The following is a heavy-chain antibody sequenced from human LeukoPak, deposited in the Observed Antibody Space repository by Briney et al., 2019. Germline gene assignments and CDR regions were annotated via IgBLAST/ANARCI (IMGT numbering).Heavy chain of an antibody. D-gene: IGHD4-17*01. CDR2: VFYSGRT. V-gene: IGHV4-39*01. CDR1: GALIRDSGYY. CDR3: ARLSNDYGDYEGHY. Sequence: SATLSLTCTVSGALIRDSGYYWGWIRQPPWKGLEWIGTVFYSGRTYYNSSLQSSVTISVDTSKNQFSLRLSSVTPADTAIYYCARLSNDYGDYEGHYWGQGTLVTVSP. J-gene: IGHJ4*02.